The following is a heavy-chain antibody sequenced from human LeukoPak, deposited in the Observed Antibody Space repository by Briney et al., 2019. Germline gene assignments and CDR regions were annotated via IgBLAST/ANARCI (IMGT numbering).Heavy chain of an antibody. J-gene: IGHJ4*02. Sequence: EASVNVSCTASGYTFTSYHMHWVRQAPGQGLEWMGIINPSGGSTSYAQKFQGRVTMTRDTSTSTVYMELSSLRSEDTAVYYCARAKSGYYLYYWGQGTLVTVSS. CDR2: INPSGGST. D-gene: IGHD3-3*01. V-gene: IGHV1-46*01. CDR3: ARAKSGYYLYY. CDR1: GYTFTSYH.